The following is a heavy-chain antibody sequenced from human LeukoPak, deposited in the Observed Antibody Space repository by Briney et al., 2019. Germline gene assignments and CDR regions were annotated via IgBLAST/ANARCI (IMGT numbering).Heavy chain of an antibody. CDR1: GGSISSSSYY. CDR3: ARRWVVRGVRSSQDLNWFDP. J-gene: IGHJ5*02. CDR2: IYYSGST. Sequence: SETLSLTCTVSGGSISSSSYYWGWIRQPPGKGLEWIGSIYYSGSTYYNPSLKSRVTISVDTSKNQFSLKLSSVTAADTAVYYCARRWVVRGVRSSQDLNWFDPWGQGTLVTVSS. V-gene: IGHV4-39*01. D-gene: IGHD3-10*01.